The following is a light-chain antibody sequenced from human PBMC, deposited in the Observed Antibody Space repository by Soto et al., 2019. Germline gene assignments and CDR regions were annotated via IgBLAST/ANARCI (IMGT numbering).Light chain of an antibody. J-gene: IGKJ5*01. V-gene: IGKV3-20*01. CDR1: QSVGSNY. CDR2: GAS. Sequence: EIVLTQSPGTLSLSPGERATLSCRASQSVGSNYLAWYQQTPGQAPRLLIHGASNRATGIPDRFSGSGSGTDLTLTLSRLESEDSSVYYCHQYASSPLTFGQGTRLEIK. CDR3: HQYASSPLT.